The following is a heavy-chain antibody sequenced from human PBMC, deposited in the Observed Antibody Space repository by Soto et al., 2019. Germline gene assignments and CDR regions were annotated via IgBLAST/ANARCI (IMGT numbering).Heavy chain of an antibody. Sequence: EVQLVQSGAGVKKPGESLRISCKGSGYSFTTYWISWVRQMPGKGLEWMGKIDPSDSYTNYSPSFQGHVTISADKSINTAYLQWSSLKASDTAIYYCARHSGPYSSTSPVGYWGQGTLVTVSS. V-gene: IGHV5-10-1*03. J-gene: IGHJ4*02. CDR2: IDPSDSYT. D-gene: IGHD6-19*01. CDR1: GYSFTTYW. CDR3: ARHSGPYSSTSPVGY.